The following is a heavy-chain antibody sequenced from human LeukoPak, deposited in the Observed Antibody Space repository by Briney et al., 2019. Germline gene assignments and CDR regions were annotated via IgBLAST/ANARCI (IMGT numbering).Heavy chain of an antibody. V-gene: IGHV4-59*12. CDR1: RGSISGYS. Sequence: SETLSLTCTVSRGSISGYSWSWIRQSPGKGLEWIGSIYYNGNTYYSPSLKSRVTISIDTSKNHFSLKLNSVTAADTAVYYCARYGLLRLSEINAFHIWGQGTMVTVSS. D-gene: IGHD5-18*01. CDR3: ARYGLLRLSEINAFHI. CDR2: IYYNGNT. J-gene: IGHJ3*02.